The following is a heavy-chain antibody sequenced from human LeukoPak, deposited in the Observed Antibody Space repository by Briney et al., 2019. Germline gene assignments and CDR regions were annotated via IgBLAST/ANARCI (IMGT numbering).Heavy chain of an antibody. CDR3: AKDRDIVVVPGGIRGGLDY. CDR1: GFTFSSYV. J-gene: IGHJ4*02. V-gene: IGHV3-30*18. CDR2: ISYDGSNK. Sequence: SGGSLRLCCSASGFTFSSYVMHWGRQAPGKGLEWVAVISYDGSNKYYADSVKGRFTISRDNSKNTLYLQMNSLRAEDTSVYYCAKDRDIVVVPGGIRGGLDYWGQGGLVSVSS. D-gene: IGHD2-2*01.